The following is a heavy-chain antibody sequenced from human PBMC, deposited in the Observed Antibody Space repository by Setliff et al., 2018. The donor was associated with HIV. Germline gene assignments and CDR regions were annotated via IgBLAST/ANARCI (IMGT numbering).Heavy chain of an antibody. J-gene: IGHJ6*03. CDR2: IKQDGSEK. CDR1: GFTLSNFW. CDR3: ARGERLLTAYIDRWDYYYMRV. V-gene: IGHV3-7*03. D-gene: IGHD3-9*01. Sequence: GGSLRLSCAASGFTLSNFWMTWVRQAPGKGLEWVASIKQDGSEKNYVDSVKGRFTLSRDNSKNSRYLQMSSRRADDTAVYFCARGERLLTAYIDRWDYYYMRVWGKGTTVTVS.